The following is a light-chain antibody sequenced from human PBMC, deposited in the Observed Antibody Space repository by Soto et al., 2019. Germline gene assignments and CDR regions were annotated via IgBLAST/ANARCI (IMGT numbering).Light chain of an antibody. Sequence: SYELTQPPSVSVSPGQTASITCSGGDLGNRYACWYQQKPGQSPVLVIYLDTKRPSGIPERFSGSNSGNTATLTISGTQAADEADYYCQAWDDTTGVVFGGGTQLTVL. CDR3: QAWDDTTGVV. CDR1: DLGNRY. CDR2: LDT. J-gene: IGLJ2*01. V-gene: IGLV3-1*01.